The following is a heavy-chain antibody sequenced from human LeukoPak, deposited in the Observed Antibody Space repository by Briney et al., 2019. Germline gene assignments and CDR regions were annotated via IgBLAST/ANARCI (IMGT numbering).Heavy chain of an antibody. J-gene: IGHJ6*02. D-gene: IGHD2-15*01. Sequence: SQTLSLTCTVSGGSISSGSYYWSWIRQPPGKGLEWIGYIYYSGSTYYNPSLKSRVTISVDTSKNQFSLKLSSVTAADTAVYYCARDLGVSVVVVVAATHYYYGMDVWGQGTTVTVSS. CDR1: GGSISSGSYY. CDR2: IYYSGST. V-gene: IGHV4-30-4*01. CDR3: ARDLGVSVVVVVAATHYYYGMDV.